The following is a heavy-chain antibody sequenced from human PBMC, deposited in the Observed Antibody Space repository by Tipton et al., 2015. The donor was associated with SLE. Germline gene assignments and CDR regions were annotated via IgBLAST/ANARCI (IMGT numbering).Heavy chain of an antibody. Sequence: GSLRLSCAASGFTFSSYAMSWVRQAPGKGLEWVSIIYSGGSTYYADSVKGRFTISRDNSKNTLFLQMNSLRAEDTALYYCAKAYSSNWSYWGQGTLVTVSS. CDR2: IIYSGGST. J-gene: IGHJ4*02. CDR3: AKAYSSNWSY. CDR1: GFTFSSYA. V-gene: IGHV3-23*03. D-gene: IGHD6-13*01.